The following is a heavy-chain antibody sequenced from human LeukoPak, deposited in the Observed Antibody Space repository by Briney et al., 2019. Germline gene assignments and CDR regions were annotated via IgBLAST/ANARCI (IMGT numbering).Heavy chain of an antibody. Sequence: PGGSLRLSCAASGFTCSDYYMSWIRQAPGKGLEWVSYISSSSSYTNYADSVKGRFTISRDNAKNSLYLQMNSLRAEDTAVYYCAREGGSYSPIHYWGRGTLVTVSS. CDR3: AREGGSYSPIHY. V-gene: IGHV3-11*06. CDR2: ISSSSSYT. CDR1: GFTCSDYY. D-gene: IGHD1-26*01. J-gene: IGHJ4*02.